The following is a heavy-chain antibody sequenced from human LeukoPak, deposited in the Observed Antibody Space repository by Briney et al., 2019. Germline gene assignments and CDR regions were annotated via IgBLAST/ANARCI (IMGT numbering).Heavy chain of an antibody. CDR2: INPSGGST. D-gene: IGHD1-20*01. Sequence: ASVKVSCKASRYSFISFYIHWVRQAPGQGLEWMGVINPSGGSTAYAQQFQGRVTMTRDTFTSTVYMELSSLRSEDTAVYYCARHSLIGTTPFDYWGQGTLVTVSS. J-gene: IGHJ4*02. CDR3: ARHSLIGTTPFDY. V-gene: IGHV1-46*01. CDR1: RYSFISFY.